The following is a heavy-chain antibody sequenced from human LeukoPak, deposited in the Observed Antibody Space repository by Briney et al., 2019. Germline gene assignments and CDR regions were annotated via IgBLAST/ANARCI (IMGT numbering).Heavy chain of an antibody. D-gene: IGHD2-2*02. J-gene: IGHJ4*02. V-gene: IGHV4-39*01. Sequence: PSETLSLTRTVSGDSISSSSYYCGWIRQPPGKGLEWIGSIYYSGSTYYNPSLKSRVTISVDTSKNQFSLKLSSVTAADTAVYYCASIEAIFGYWGQGTLVTVSS. CDR1: GDSISSSSYY. CDR3: ASIEAIFGY. CDR2: IYYSGST.